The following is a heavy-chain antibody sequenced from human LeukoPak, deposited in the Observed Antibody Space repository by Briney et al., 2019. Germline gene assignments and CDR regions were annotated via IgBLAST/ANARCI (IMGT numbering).Heavy chain of an antibody. CDR2: INHSGST. V-gene: IGHV4-34*01. CDR3: ARDRGYSYGFGGYNWFDP. CDR1: GGSFIGFH. J-gene: IGHJ5*02. Sequence: SETLSLTCAVYGGSFIGFHWNWIRQPPGKGLEWIGDINHSGSTNYNPSLTSRVTISVDPSKNQFSLKLSSVTAADTAVYYCARDRGYSYGFGGYNWFDPWGQGTLVTVSS. D-gene: IGHD5-18*01.